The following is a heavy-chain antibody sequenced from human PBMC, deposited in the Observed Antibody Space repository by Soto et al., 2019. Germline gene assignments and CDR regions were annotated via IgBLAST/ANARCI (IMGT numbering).Heavy chain of an antibody. V-gene: IGHV3-15*07. CDR1: GFTFSNAW. CDR2: IKSKTDGGTT. CDR3: TTRYYYDSSGYYSTYYYYYGRDV. Sequence: PGGSLRLSFAASGFTFSNAWMDWVRQAPGKGLEWVGRIKSKTDGGTTDYAAPVKGRFTISRDDSKNTLYLQMNSLKTEDTAVYYCTTRYYYDSSGYYSTYYYYYGRDVWGQGITVTVSS. D-gene: IGHD3-22*01. J-gene: IGHJ6*02.